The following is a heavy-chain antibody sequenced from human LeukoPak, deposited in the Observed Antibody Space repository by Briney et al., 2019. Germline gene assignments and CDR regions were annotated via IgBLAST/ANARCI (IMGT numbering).Heavy chain of an antibody. V-gene: IGHV3-48*02. CDR1: GFTFSSYS. CDR2: ITDSGGAN. D-gene: IGHD2/OR15-2a*01. CDR3: ARGSHFFDY. Sequence: TGGSLRLSCAASGFTFSSYSMNWVRQAPGKGLEWVSYITDSGGANYYADSVKGRFTISRDNAKNSLDLQMNSLRDEDTAVYYCARGSHFFDYWGQGTLATVSS. J-gene: IGHJ4*02.